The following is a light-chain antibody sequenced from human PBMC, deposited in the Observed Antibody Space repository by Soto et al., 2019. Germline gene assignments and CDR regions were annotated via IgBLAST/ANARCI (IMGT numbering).Light chain of an antibody. CDR3: QQYTNTNNPWM. J-gene: IGKJ1*01. V-gene: IGKV1-5*01. CDR1: QTISTW. Sequence: DIQMTQSPSTQSASVGDRVTITCRAIQTISTWMAWYQQKPGKAPKLLVYDASTLQSGVASRFSGSGSGTEFTLIISGLQPDDSATYYCQQYTNTNNPWMFGQGTKVDI. CDR2: DAS.